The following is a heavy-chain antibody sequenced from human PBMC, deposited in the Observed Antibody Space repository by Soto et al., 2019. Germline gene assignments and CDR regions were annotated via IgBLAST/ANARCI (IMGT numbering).Heavy chain of an antibody. D-gene: IGHD4-4*01. V-gene: IGHV3-15*01. CDR2: IKSKTDGGTT. CDR3: TTDWEHYSNYDGGRYFDY. J-gene: IGHJ4*02. CDR1: GFTFCNAW. Sequence: EVQLVESGGGLVKPGGSLRLSCAASGFTFCNAWMSWVRQAPGKGLEWVGRIKSKTDGGTTDYAAPVKGRFTISRDDSKNTLYLQMNILKTEDTAVYYCTTDWEHYSNYDGGRYFDYWGQGPLVTVSS.